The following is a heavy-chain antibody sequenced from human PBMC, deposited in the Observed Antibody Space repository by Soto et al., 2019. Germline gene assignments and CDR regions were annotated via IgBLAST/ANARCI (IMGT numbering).Heavy chain of an antibody. D-gene: IGHD4-17*01. CDR1: GYTFTSYY. V-gene: IGHV1-46*01. CDR2: INPSGGST. Sequence: ASVKVSCKASGYTFTSYYMHWVRQAPGQGLEWMGIINPSGGSTSYAQKFQGRVTMTRDTSTSTVYMELSSLRSEDTAVYYCARTTTVTTLGYGMDVWGQGTKVTVSS. J-gene: IGHJ6*02. CDR3: ARTTTVTTLGYGMDV.